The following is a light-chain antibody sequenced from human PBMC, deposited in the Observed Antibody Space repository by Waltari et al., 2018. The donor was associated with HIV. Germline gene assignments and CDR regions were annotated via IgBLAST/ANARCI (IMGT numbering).Light chain of an antibody. CDR1: QTISNNY. V-gene: IGKV3D-20*01. J-gene: IGKJ2*02. CDR2: DAS. CDR3: QQYASSPWT. Sequence: IVLTQSPATLSLSPGERATLSCGASQTISNNYLACYQQKPGLPPRLVIYDASNRAGGIPDRFGGSGAGTDFTLTINRLEPDDFAVYYCQQYASSPWTFGQGTKLEVK.